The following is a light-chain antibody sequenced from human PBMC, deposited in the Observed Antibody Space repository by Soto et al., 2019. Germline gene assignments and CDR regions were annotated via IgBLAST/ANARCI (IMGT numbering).Light chain of an antibody. Sequence: IVLTQSPGTLSLPPGERATLSCRASQSVSSTYIAWYQQNPGQAPRLLIYGASSRATGIPDRFSGSGSGTDFTLTISRLKPEDFAVYFCQQYGRSPPFTFGQGTKVEIK. CDR1: QSVSSTY. J-gene: IGKJ2*01. CDR3: QQYGRSPPFT. V-gene: IGKV3-20*01. CDR2: GAS.